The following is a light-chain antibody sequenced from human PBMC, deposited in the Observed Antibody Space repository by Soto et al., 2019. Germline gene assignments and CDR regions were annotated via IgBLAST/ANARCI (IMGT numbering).Light chain of an antibody. V-gene: IGKV1-5*01. CDR1: QSISIW. Sequence: DIQMTQSLSTLSASVGDRVTITCRASQSISIWLAWYQQKPGKAPKLLIYDASTLYSGVPSRFSGSRSGTEFTLTISSLQPDDFASYYCQQYNSFSPYTFGQGTKLEI. CDR3: QQYNSFSPYT. J-gene: IGKJ2*01. CDR2: DAS.